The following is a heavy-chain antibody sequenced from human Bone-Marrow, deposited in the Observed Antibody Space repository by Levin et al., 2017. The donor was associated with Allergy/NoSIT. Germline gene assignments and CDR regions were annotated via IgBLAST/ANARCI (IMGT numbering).Heavy chain of an antibody. V-gene: IGHV1-2*02. CDR1: GYTFTGYY. CDR3: ARDIARFLEWLLPSDDAFDI. Sequence: ASVKVSCKASGYTFTGYYMHWVRQAPGQGLEWMGWINPNSGGTNYAQKFQGRVTMTRDTSISTAYMELSRLRSDDTAVYYCARDIARFLEWLLPSDDAFDIWGQGTMVTVSS. CDR2: INPNSGGT. J-gene: IGHJ3*02. D-gene: IGHD3-3*01.